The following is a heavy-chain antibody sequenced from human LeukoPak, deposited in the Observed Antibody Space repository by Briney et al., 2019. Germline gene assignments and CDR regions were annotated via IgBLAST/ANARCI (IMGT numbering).Heavy chain of an antibody. Sequence: GGSLRLSCAASGFTVSSNYLNWVRQSPGRGLEWISVLYSGSNTFFADSVKGRFTVSRDNSKNTAYLRMNSLKAEDTALYYCARGTPRRYFDLWGRGTPVTVSS. CDR3: ARGTPRRYFDL. V-gene: IGHV3-53*01. J-gene: IGHJ2*01. CDR1: GFTVSSNY. CDR2: LYSGSNT.